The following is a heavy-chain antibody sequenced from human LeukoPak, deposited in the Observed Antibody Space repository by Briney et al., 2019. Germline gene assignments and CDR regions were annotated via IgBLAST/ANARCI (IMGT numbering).Heavy chain of an antibody. V-gene: IGHV4-4*07. CDR1: GGSISSYY. J-gene: IGHJ4*02. D-gene: IGHD3-3*01. Sequence: SETLSLTCTVSGGSISSYYWSWIRQPPGKGLEWIGRIYTSGSTNYNPSLKSRVTMSVDTSKNQFSLKLSSVTAADTAVYYCARASLPYYDFWSGYPEYYFDYWGQGTLVTVSS. CDR3: ARASLPYYDFWSGYPEYYFDY. CDR2: IYTSGST.